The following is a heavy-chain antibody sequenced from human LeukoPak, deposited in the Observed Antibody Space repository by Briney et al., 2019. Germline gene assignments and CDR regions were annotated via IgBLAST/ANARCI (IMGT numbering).Heavy chain of an antibody. CDR3: ARPRYCSSTSCRYFDF. Sequence: GGSLRLSCAASGFTFNSYEMNWVRQAPGKGLEWVSYIGSSGSTIYYADSVKGRFTISRDNAENSLCLQMDSLRAEDTALYYCARPRYCSSTSCRYFDFWGQGTLVTVSS. J-gene: IGHJ4*02. V-gene: IGHV3-48*03. CDR1: GFTFNSYE. CDR2: IGSSGSTI. D-gene: IGHD2-2*01.